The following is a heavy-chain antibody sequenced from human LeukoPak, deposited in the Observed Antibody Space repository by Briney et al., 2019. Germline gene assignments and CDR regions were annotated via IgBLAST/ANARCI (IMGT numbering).Heavy chain of an antibody. CDR1: GFTVSSNY. D-gene: IGHD6-25*01. V-gene: IGHV3-23*01. CDR3: AKTARSAFPLFDY. Sequence: GGSLRLSCAASGFTVSSNYMSWVRQAPGKGLEWVSGISGSGAGTKYADSVKGRFTISRDNSKNTLFLHMNSLRAEDTAVYYCAKTARSAFPLFDYWGRGTLVTVSS. CDR2: ISGSGAGT. J-gene: IGHJ4*02.